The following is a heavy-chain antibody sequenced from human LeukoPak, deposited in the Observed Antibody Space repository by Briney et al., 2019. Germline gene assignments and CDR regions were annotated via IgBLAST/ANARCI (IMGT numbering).Heavy chain of an antibody. D-gene: IGHD6-13*01. J-gene: IGHJ4*02. CDR1: GYTFTGYY. CDR3: AREARVAAAGTAGINFDY. V-gene: IGHV1-2*02. Sequence: ASVKVSCKASGYTFTGYYMHWVRQAPGQGLEWMGWINPKSGGTNYAQKFQGKVTMTRDTSISTAYMGLTRLRSDDTAVYYCAREARVAAAGTAGINFDYWGQGTLVTVSS. CDR2: INPKSGGT.